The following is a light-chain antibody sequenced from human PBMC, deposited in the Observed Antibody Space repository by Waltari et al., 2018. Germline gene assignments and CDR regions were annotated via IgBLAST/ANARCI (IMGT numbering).Light chain of an antibody. Sequence: DIQMSQSPSSLSASVGERVTITCRTSQDIGNYLNWYHQKQGKAPKLLIYLGSNLARGVASRFSGSGSGTEFTLSISSLQPEDLGTYYCQQGYSNPLTFGGGTKVEIK. J-gene: IGKJ4*01. CDR3: QQGYSNPLT. CDR1: QDIGNY. CDR2: LGS. V-gene: IGKV1-17*01.